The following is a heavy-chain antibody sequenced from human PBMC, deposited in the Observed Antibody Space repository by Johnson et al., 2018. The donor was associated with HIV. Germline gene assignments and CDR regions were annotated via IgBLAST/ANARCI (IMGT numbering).Heavy chain of an antibody. CDR3: ARISYNFWSDPDAFDI. J-gene: IGHJ3*02. D-gene: IGHD3-3*01. CDR1: GFTFSSYA. Sequence: QVQLVESGGGVVQPGRSLRLSFAASGFTFSSYAMHWVRQAPGKGLEWVAVISYDGSNKYYADSVKGRFTISRDNSKNTLYLQMSSLRAEDTAVYYCARISYNFWSDPDAFDIWGQGTIVTVSS. V-gene: IGHV3-30-3*01. CDR2: ISYDGSNK.